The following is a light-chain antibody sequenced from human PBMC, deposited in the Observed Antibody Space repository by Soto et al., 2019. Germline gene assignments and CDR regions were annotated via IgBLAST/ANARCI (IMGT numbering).Light chain of an antibody. Sequence: QAVVTQPASVSGSPGQSITISCTGTSSDVGGYKYVSWYQQYPGKAPKLMIYDVSNRPSGISNRFSGSKSGNTASLTISGLQVEDEADYYCSSYTSRITVIFGGGTKLTVL. CDR3: SSYTSRITVI. V-gene: IGLV2-14*03. CDR1: SSDVGGYKY. CDR2: DVS. J-gene: IGLJ2*01.